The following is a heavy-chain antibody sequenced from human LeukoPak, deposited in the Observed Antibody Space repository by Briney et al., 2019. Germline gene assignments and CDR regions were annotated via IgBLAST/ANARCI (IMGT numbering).Heavy chain of an antibody. CDR2: INPNSGGT. V-gene: IGHV1-2*02. D-gene: IGHD3-10*01. J-gene: IGHJ4*02. CDR1: GYTLTGYY. Sequence: ASVKVSCKASGYTLTGYYMHWVRQAPGQGLEWMGWINPNSGGTNYAQKFQGRVTMTRDTSISTAYMELSRLRSDDTAVYYCARDHYYGSGSYYKAPPYFDYWGQGTLVTVSS. CDR3: ARDHYYGSGSYYKAPPYFDY.